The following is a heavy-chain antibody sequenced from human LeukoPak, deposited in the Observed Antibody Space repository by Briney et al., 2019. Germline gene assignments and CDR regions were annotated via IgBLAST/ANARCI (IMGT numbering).Heavy chain of an antibody. CDR2: ISYDGSNK. CDR3: AKEGREDSGYDYYYGMDV. CDR1: GFTFSSYG. V-gene: IGHV3-30*18. J-gene: IGHJ6*02. Sequence: PGGSLRLSCAASGFTFSSYGMHWVRQAPGKGLEWVAVISYDGSNKYYADSVKGRFTISRDNSKNTLYLQMNSLRAEDTAVYYCAKEGREDSGYDYYYGMDVWGQGTTVTVSS. D-gene: IGHD5-12*01.